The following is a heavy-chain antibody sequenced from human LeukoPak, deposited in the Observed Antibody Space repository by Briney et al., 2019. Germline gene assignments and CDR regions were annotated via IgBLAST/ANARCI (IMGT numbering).Heavy chain of an antibody. CDR1: GFTFSSYS. V-gene: IGHV3-21*01. CDR3: ARDLPAARGGHYYGMDV. J-gene: IGHJ6*02. CDR2: ISSSSSYI. D-gene: IGHD2-2*01. Sequence: GGSLRLSCAASGFTFSSYSMNWVRQAPGKGLEWVSSISSSSSYIYYADSVKGRFIISRDNTKNSLYLQMNSLRAEDTAVYYCARDLPAARGGHYYGMDVWGQGTTVTVSS.